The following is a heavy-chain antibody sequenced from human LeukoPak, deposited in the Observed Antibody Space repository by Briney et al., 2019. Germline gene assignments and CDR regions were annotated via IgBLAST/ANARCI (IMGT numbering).Heavy chain of an antibody. V-gene: IGHV1-2*02. J-gene: IGHJ4*02. CDR2: INPNSGGT. Sequence: ASVKVSCKASGYTFTGYYIHWVRQAPGQGLEWMGWINPNSGGTNYAQKFQGRVTMTRDTSISTAYMELSRLRSDDTAVYYCASDPMGAYCGGDCYSDYWGQGTLVTVSS. D-gene: IGHD2-21*02. CDR3: ASDPMGAYCGGDCYSDY. CDR1: GYTFTGYY.